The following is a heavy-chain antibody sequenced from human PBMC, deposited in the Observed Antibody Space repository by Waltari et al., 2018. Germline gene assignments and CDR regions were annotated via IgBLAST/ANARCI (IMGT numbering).Heavy chain of an antibody. V-gene: IGHV4-59*08. CDR2: IRHTGDT. D-gene: IGHD6-19*01. Sequence: QVQLPESGPGPVKSSETLSLTCTVSGVPVSGYFWNWIRQAPGKGPEWIGYIRHTGDTKQNPSLKSRVTMSVDTSRNDFSLRLSSVTAADTAVYYCALWESGWRAFRFWGQGTLGTVSS. CDR1: GVPVSGYF. CDR3: ALWESGWRAFRF. J-gene: IGHJ4*03.